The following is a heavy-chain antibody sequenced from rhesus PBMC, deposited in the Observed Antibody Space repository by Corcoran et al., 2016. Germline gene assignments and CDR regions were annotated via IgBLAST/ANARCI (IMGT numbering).Heavy chain of an antibody. D-gene: IGHD6-31*01. V-gene: IGHV3S4*01. CDR2: ISSTSSYI. J-gene: IGHJ6*01. Sequence: EVQRVESGGGVVQPGGSLRPSCAASGFTFSDYYMTWVRQAPGQGLGWVSSISSTSSYIYYADSVKSRFTISRDNAKNSLSLQMNSMKTEDTAVYYCTRDTYGGWVGLDSWGQGVVVTVSS. CDR1: GFTFSDYY. CDR3: TRDTYGGWVGLDS.